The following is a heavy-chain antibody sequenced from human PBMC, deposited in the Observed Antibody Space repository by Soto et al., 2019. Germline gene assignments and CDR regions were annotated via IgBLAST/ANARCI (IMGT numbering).Heavy chain of an antibody. J-gene: IGHJ4*02. D-gene: IGHD5-18*01. CDR2: IYSSENT. V-gene: IGHV4-39*01. Sequence: SETLSLTCTVSGDSVSTNSYSWGWIRQSPGKGLEWIGTIYSSENTYYNPSLKSRVTISVDTSKNRFSLRLSSVTAADTAVYYCARTEELHPDTAMAMYYFDYWGQGTLVTVSS. CDR3: ARTEELHPDTAMAMYYFDY. CDR1: GDSVSTNSYS.